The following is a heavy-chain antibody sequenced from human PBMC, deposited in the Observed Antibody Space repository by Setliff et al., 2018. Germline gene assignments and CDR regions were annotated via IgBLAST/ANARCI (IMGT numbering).Heavy chain of an antibody. V-gene: IGHV3-9*01. J-gene: IGHJ6*02. CDR1: GFRFDDYV. CDR2: IDWNSGWI. CDR3: AKEGSGWYFYYYYGMDV. Sequence: QPGGSLRLSCVASGFRFDDYVMHWVRQAPGKGPEWVSGIDWNSGWIGYADSVQGRFTISRDNAKNSLYLQMNSLRAEDTALYYCAKEGSGWYFYYYYGMDVWGQGTTVTVSS. D-gene: IGHD6-19*01.